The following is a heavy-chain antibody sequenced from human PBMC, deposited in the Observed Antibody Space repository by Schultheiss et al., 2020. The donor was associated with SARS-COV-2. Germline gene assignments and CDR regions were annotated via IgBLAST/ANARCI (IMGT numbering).Heavy chain of an antibody. J-gene: IGHJ4*02. CDR1: GFTFSSYW. Sequence: GESLKISCAASGFTFSSYWMHWVRQAPGKGLVWVSRINSDGSSTSYADSVKGRFTISRDNAKNTLYLQMNSLRAEDTAVYYCAKKGSSSWYVGWGQGTLVTVSS. V-gene: IGHV3-74*01. D-gene: IGHD6-13*01. CDR2: INSDGSST. CDR3: AKKGSSSWYVG.